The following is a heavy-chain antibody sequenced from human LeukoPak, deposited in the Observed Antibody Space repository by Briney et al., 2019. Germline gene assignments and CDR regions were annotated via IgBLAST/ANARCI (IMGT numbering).Heavy chain of an antibody. V-gene: IGHV1-69*05. Sequence: ASVKVSCKASGGTFSSYAISWVRQAPGQGLEWMGGIIPIFGTANYAQKFQGRVTITTDESTSTAYMELSSLRSEDMAVYYCARSSITIFGVVIPFFDYWGQGTLVTVSS. J-gene: IGHJ4*02. D-gene: IGHD3-3*01. CDR2: IIPIFGTA. CDR3: ARSSITIFGVVIPFFDY. CDR1: GGTFSSYA.